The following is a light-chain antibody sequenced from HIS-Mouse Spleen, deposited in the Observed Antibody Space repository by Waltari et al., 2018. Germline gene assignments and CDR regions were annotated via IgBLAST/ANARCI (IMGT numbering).Light chain of an antibody. CDR1: TRAVGSSTL. J-gene: IGLJ1*01. CDR3: CSYAGSSTYV. CDR2: EGS. V-gene: IGLV2-23*01. Sequence: QSALTQPAPGSGSPGPSIPISCTGTTRAVGSSTLVSWYQQHPGKAPKLMIYEGSKRPSGVSNRFSGSKSGNTASLTISGLQAEDEADYYCCSYAGSSTYVFGTGTKVTVL.